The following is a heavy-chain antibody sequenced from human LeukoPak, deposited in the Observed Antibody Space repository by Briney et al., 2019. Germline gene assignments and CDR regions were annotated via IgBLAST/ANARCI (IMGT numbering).Heavy chain of an antibody. CDR1: GGSFSGYY. D-gene: IGHD2-2*02. Sequence: SETLSLTCAVYGGSFSGYYWSWIRQPPGKGLEWIGEINHSGSTNYNPSPKSRVTISVDTSKNQFSLKLSSVTAADTAVYYCARGPCLWASCYRRFDYWGQGTLVTVSP. CDR3: ARGPCLWASCYRRFDY. CDR2: INHSGST. V-gene: IGHV4-34*01. J-gene: IGHJ4*02.